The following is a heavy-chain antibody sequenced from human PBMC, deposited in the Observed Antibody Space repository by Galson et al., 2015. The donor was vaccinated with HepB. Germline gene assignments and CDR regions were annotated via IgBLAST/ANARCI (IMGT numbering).Heavy chain of an antibody. CDR3: ATVDGTIYNYRMDV. D-gene: IGHD1-14*01. CDR2: TYYRARWYS. V-gene: IGHV6-1*01. CDR1: GDSVSSNSAA. J-gene: IGHJ6*02. Sequence: CAISGDSVSSNSAAWYWVRQSPSRGLEWLGRTYYRARWYSDYAVSVRSRITINADTSKNQFSLQLKSVTPEDTATYYCATVDGTIYNYRMDVWGQGTTVTVSS.